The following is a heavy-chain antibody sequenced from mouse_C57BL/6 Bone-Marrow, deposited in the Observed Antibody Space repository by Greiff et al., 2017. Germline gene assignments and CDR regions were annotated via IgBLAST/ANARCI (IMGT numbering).Heavy chain of an antibody. J-gene: IGHJ3*01. CDR2: INPYNGGT. Sequence: EVQLQQSGPVLVKPGASVKMSCKASGYSFTDYYMNWVKQSHGKSLEWIGVINPYNGGTSYNQKFKGKATLTVDKSASTAYMELNSLTSEDSAVYYCARVTAIGAAFAYWGQGKVVSVTA. D-gene: IGHD1-1*01. V-gene: IGHV1-19*01. CDR1: GYSFTDYY. CDR3: ARVTAIGAAFAY.